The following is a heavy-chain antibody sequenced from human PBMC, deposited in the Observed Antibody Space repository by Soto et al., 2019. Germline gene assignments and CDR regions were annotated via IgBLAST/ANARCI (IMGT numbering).Heavy chain of an antibody. CDR1: GFTFGSFA. J-gene: IGHJ6*02. Sequence: EVQLLESGGGLVHPGGSLRLSCPASGFTFGSFAMSWVRQVPGKGLEWVSSISGVGGSTYYADSVQGRFTISSDNSRNTVELRTSGWRAEDSAVFYCGRGAWRGIVTNSAVDVWGQGTTVTVSS. CDR3: GRGAWRGIVTNSAVDV. V-gene: IGHV3-23*01. D-gene: IGHD2-21*01. CDR2: ISGVGGST.